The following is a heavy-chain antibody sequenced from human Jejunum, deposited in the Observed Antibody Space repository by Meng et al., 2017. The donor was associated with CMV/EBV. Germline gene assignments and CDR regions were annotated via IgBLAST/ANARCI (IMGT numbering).Heavy chain of an antibody. Sequence: AASGFTFKNYVMTWVRQAPGKGLGWVSSISASGGSTFYADSVKGRCSISRDNSNNALYLQINSLRAEDTAVFYCAKGGDGSKRIDYWGQGILVTVSS. V-gene: IGHV3-23*01. CDR3: AKGGDGSKRIDY. J-gene: IGHJ4*02. CDR2: ISASGGST. D-gene: IGHD2-15*01. CDR1: GFTFKNYV.